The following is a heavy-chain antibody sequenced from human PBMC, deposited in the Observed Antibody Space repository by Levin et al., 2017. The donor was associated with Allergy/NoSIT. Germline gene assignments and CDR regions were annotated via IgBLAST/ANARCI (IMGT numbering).Heavy chain of an antibody. CDR1: GFTFNNYA. CDR2: IINSGVGT. D-gene: IGHD6-19*01. J-gene: IGHJ4*02. Sequence: ETLSLTCAASGFTFNNYAMSWVRQAPGKGLEWVSAIINSGVGTYYADSVKGRFTTSRDNSKNTMYLQMNSLRAEDTAVYFCAKDAIRGSDQPYYFDYWGQGTLVTASS. V-gene: IGHV3-23*01. CDR3: AKDAIRGSDQPYYFDY.